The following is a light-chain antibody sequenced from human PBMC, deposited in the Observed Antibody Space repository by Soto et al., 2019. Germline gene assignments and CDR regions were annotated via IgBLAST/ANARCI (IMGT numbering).Light chain of an antibody. CDR3: LSFDRCLSVV. CDR1: SSNIGAGYD. V-gene: IGLV1-40*01. J-gene: IGLJ2*01. CDR2: GNT. Sequence: QSVLTQPPSVSGAPGQRVTISCTGSSSNIGAGYDVHWYQQLPGRAPKLLIYGNTNRPSGVPDRFSGSKSGTSASLAITGLQAEDEADYYCLSFDRCLSVVFGGGTKLTVL.